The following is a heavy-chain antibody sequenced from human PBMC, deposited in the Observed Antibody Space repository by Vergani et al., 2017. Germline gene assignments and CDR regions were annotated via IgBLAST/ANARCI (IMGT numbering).Heavy chain of an antibody. J-gene: IGHJ4*02. Sequence: EVQLVQSGAEVKKPGESLKISCQISGYSFTNYWIDWVRQMPGKGLEWMGIIHPADSDTRYSPSFQGQVTISVDKSISTAYLQRSSLRASDSAMYYCARLYGRDSSGSKYFDYWGQGTLVTVSS. CDR3: ARLYGRDSSGSKYFDY. CDR2: IHPADSDT. V-gene: IGHV5-51*01. CDR1: GYSFTNYW. D-gene: IGHD3-22*01.